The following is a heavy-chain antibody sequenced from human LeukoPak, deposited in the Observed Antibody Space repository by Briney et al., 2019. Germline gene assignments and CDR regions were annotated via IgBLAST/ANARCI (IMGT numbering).Heavy chain of an antibody. CDR2: ISAYNGNT. CDR1: GYTFTSYG. CDR3: ARGRTMYCSSTSCYTTGPDY. D-gene: IGHD2-2*01. V-gene: IGHV1-18*01. J-gene: IGHJ4*02. Sequence: ASVKVSCTASGYTFTSYGISWVRQAPGQGLEWMGWISAYNGNTNYAQKLQGRVTMTTDTSTSTAYMEQRSLRSDDTAVYYCARGRTMYCSSTSCYTTGPDYWGQGTLVTVSS.